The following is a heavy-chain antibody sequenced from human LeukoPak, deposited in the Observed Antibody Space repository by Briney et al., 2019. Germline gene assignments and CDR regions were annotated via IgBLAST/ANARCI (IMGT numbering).Heavy chain of an antibody. D-gene: IGHD6-13*01. CDR3: ARGKKQQLTLFDY. CDR2: ISSSGSTI. CDR1: GFTFSDYY. Sequence: GGSLRLSCAASGFTFSDYYMSWIRQAPGKGLEWVSYISSSGSTIYYADSVKGRFTISRDNSKNTLYLQMNSLRAEDTAVYYCARGKKQQLTLFDYWGQGTLVTVSS. V-gene: IGHV3-11*04. J-gene: IGHJ4*02.